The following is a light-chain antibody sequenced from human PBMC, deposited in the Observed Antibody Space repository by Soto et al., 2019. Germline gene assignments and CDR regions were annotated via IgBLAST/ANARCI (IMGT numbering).Light chain of an antibody. CDR3: QSYDSSLSAWV. Sequence: QSALTQPPSVSGAPGQRVTISCTGSRSNIGAGSDVHWYQQLPGTAPKLLIYVSTNRPSGVPDRFSGSKSGTSASLAITGLQAADEADYYCQSYDSSLSAWVFGGGTKLTVL. V-gene: IGLV1-40*01. J-gene: IGLJ3*02. CDR2: VST. CDR1: RSNIGAGSD.